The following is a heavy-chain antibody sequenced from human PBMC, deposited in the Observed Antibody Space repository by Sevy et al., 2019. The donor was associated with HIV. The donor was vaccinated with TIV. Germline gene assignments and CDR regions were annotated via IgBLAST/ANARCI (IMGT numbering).Heavy chain of an antibody. D-gene: IGHD6-6*01. J-gene: IGHJ3*02. V-gene: IGHV3-33*01. Sequence: GGSLRLSCAASGFTFSSYGMHWVRQAPGKGLEWVAVIWYDGSNKYYADSVKGRFTISRDNSKNTLYLQMNSLRAEDTAVYYWARVFAPGIAARTEYDAFDIWGQGTMVTVSS. CDR1: GFTFSSYG. CDR2: IWYDGSNK. CDR3: ARVFAPGIAARTEYDAFDI.